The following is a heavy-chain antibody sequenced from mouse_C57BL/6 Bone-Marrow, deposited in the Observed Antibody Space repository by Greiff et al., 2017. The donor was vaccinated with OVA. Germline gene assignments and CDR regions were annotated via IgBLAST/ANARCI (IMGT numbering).Heavy chain of an antibody. J-gene: IGHJ1*03. CDR3: ARATYGNDEYFDV. V-gene: IGHV1-76*01. CDR2: IYPGSGNT. Sequence: QVQLKQSGAELVRPGASLKLSCKASGYTFPDYYINWVKQTPGQGLEWIARIYPGSGNTHYHDKFEGKATLTADKSSSTAYMQLSSLTSEDSAVYFCARATYGNDEYFDVWGTGTTVTVSS. D-gene: IGHD2-2*01. CDR1: GYTFPDYY.